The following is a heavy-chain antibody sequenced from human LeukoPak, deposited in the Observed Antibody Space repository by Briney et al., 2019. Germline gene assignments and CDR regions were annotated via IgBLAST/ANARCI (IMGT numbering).Heavy chain of an antibody. Sequence: SETLSLTCVVYGGSFSGYYWSWIRQSPGKGLEWIGSIYYSGSTYYNPSLKSRVTISVDTSKNQLSLKLSSVTAADTAVYFCARHHYYYGSGTYYTAIHSWGQGTLVTVSS. CDR1: GGSFSGYY. CDR3: ARHHYYYGSGTYYTAIHS. D-gene: IGHD3-10*01. V-gene: IGHV4-34*01. CDR2: IYYSGST. J-gene: IGHJ4*02.